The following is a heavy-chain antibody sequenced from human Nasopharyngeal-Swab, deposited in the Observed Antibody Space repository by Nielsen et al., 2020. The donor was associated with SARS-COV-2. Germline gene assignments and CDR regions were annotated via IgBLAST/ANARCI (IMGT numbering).Heavy chain of an antibody. J-gene: IGHJ4*02. V-gene: IGHV3-7*03. CDR2: IKQDGSEK. Sequence: GREAPGKGLEWVANIKQDGSEKYYVDSVKGRFTISRDNDKNSLYLQMNSLRAEDTAVYYCARAIAAAGSYWGRGTLVTVSS. CDR3: ARAIAAAGSY. D-gene: IGHD6-13*01.